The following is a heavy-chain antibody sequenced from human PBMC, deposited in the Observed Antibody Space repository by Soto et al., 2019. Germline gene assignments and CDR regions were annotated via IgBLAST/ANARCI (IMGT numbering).Heavy chain of an antibody. J-gene: IGHJ4*02. V-gene: IGHV3-30*18. CDR2: ISNGGSNK. Sequence: QVQLLESGGGVVQPGRSLRLSCVGSGFTFSNYGMHWVRQAPGKGLEWVAVISNGGSNKYYADSVKGRFTISRDNSKNTLYLQMNSLRAEDTAVYYCAKDLWFGESLKYYFDYWGQGILVTVSS. CDR1: GFTFSNYG. D-gene: IGHD3-10*01. CDR3: AKDLWFGESLKYYFDY.